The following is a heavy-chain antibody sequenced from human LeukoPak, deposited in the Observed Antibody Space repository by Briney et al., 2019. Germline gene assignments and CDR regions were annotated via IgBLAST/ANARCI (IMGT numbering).Heavy chain of an antibody. CDR3: ARGGGYPMIIGVVIIQDYYYYGMDV. J-gene: IGHJ6*02. Sequence: ASVKVSCKASGYTFTGYDINWVRQAPGQGLEWMGWMNPNSGNTAYAQKFQGRVTMTRNTSISTAYMELSSLRSEDTAVYYCARGGGYPMIIGVVIIQDYYYYGMDVWGQGTTVTVSS. CDR1: GYTFTGYD. D-gene: IGHD3/OR15-3a*01. V-gene: IGHV1-8*01. CDR2: MNPNSGNT.